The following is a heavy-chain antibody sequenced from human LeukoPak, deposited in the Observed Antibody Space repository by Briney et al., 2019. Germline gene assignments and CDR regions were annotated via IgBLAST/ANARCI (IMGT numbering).Heavy chain of an antibody. CDR2: ISGSGRST. V-gene: IGHV3-23*01. CDR3: ANSQSGWYSFDY. J-gene: IGHJ4*02. D-gene: IGHD6-19*01. Sequence: PGGSLRLFCAASGFTLSNYVVIWVRQAPGKGLEWVSAISGSGRSTQNAGSVKGRLTNSGDNSKNTLYMQMNSLRAEDTAVYYCANSQSGWYSFDYWGQGTLVSVSS. CDR1: GFTLSNYV.